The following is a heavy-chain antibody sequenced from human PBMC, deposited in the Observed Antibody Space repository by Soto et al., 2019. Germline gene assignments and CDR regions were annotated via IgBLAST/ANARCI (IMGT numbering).Heavy chain of an antibody. Sequence: ASVKVSCKAAGYTFTSYDINWVRQATGQGLEWMGWMNTNSGNTDYAQKFQGRVTMTRNTSTSTAYMELSSLRSEDTAVYYCAREYSRGDTHYYYYYGMDVWGQGTTVTVSS. CDR3: AREYSRGDTHYYYYYGMDV. CDR1: GYTFTSYD. J-gene: IGHJ6*02. V-gene: IGHV1-8*01. D-gene: IGHD6-6*01. CDR2: MNTNSGNT.